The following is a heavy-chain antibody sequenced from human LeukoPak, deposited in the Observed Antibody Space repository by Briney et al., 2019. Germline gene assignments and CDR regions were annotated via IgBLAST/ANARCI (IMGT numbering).Heavy chain of an antibody. CDR1: GFNLSDYY. CDR2: ISNSGNTM. V-gene: IGHV3-11*01. D-gene: IGHD3-3*01. CDR3: ATESHRYYESWSGYSGN. Sequence: GGSLRLSCVASGFNLSDYYMNWIRQAPGKRPEWVSFISNSGNTMYYSDSVKGRFTISRDNAKNSLFLQMNSLRAEDTAVYYCATESHRYYESWSGYSGNWGQGTLVTVSS. J-gene: IGHJ4*01.